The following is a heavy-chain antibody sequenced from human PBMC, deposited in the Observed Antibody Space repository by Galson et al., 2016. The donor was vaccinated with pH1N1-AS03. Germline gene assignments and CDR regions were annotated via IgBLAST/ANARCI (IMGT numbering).Heavy chain of an antibody. V-gene: IGHV1-69*13. Sequence: SVKVSCKVSAGTISRHAISWVRQAPGQGLEWMGGIIPDVGGVSYAQKIQGRVTITADESTSTAYMELSSLRSEDTAVYYCANRDYGFDYWGQGTLVTVSS. D-gene: IGHD4-17*01. J-gene: IGHJ4*02. CDR1: AGTISRHA. CDR2: IIPDVGGV. CDR3: ANRDYGFDY.